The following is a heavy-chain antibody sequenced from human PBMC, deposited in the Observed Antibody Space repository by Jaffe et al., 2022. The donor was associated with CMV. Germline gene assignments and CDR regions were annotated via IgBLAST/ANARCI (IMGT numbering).Heavy chain of an antibody. CDR2: INHSGST. Sequence: QVQLQQWGAGLLKPSETLSLTCAVYGGSFSGYYWSWIRQPPGKGLEWIGEINHSGSTNYNPSLKSRVTISVDTSKNQFSLKLSSVTAADTAVYYCARGRYGSGSYLYYYYMDVWGKGTTVTVSS. J-gene: IGHJ6*03. CDR1: GGSFSGYY. CDR3: ARGRYGSGSYLYYYYMDV. D-gene: IGHD3-10*01. V-gene: IGHV4-34*01.